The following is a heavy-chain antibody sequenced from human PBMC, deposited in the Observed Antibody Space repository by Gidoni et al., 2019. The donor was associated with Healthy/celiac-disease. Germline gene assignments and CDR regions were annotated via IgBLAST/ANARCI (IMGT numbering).Heavy chain of an antibody. CDR3: ASLLLRGYSGYDTFDY. CDR2: IRYDGSNK. Sequence: LDWVAFIRYDGSNKYYADSVKGRFTISRDNSKNTLYLQMNSLRAEDTAVYYCASLLLRGYSGYDTFDYWGQGTLVTVSS. D-gene: IGHD5-12*01. J-gene: IGHJ4*02. V-gene: IGHV3-30*02.